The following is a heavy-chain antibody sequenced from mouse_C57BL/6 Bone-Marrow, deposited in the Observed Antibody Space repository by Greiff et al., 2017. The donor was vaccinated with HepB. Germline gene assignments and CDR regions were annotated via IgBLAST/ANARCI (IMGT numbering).Heavy chain of an antibody. CDR1: GYTFTSYW. CDR2: IYPGSGST. D-gene: IGHD1-1*01. V-gene: IGHV1-55*01. Sequence: QVQLKQPGAELVKPGASVKMSCKASGYTFTSYWITWVKQRPGQGLEWIGDIYPGSGSTNYNEKFKSKATLTVDTSSSTAYMQLSSLTSEDSAVYYCARCDYYGSSGFDYWGQGTTLTVSS. J-gene: IGHJ2*01. CDR3: ARCDYYGSSGFDY.